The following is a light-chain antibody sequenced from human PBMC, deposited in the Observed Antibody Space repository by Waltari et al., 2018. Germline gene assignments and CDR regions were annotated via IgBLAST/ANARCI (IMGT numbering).Light chain of an antibody. V-gene: IGLV2-14*01. CDR2: DVS. J-gene: IGLJ1*01. CDR3: SSYTSSSVYV. Sequence: QSALTQPASVSGSPGQSITISCTGTSSDVGGYNYVSWYQQHQGKAPKLMSYDVSKRPSGVSNRFSGSKSGNTASLTISGLQAEDEADYYCSSYTSSSVYVFGTGTKVTVL. CDR1: SSDVGGYNY.